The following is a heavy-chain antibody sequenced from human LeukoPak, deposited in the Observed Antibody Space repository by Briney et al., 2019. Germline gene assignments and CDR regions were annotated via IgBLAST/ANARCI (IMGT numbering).Heavy chain of an antibody. V-gene: IGHV1-18*01. CDR1: GYTFTSYG. J-gene: IGHJ5*02. D-gene: IGHD3-3*01. CDR3: ARGMADYDFWSGYYPYNWFDP. CDR2: ISAYNGNT. Sequence: AAVKVSCKASGYTFTSYGIRWVRQAPGQGLGWMGWISAYNGNTNYAQKLQGRVTMTRNTSISTAYMELSSLRSEDTAVYYCARGMADYDFWSGYYPYNWFDPWGQGTLVTVSS.